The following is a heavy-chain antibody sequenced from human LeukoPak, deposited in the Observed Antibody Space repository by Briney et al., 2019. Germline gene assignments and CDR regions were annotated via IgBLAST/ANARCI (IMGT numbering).Heavy chain of an antibody. CDR1: GGSISSGGYY. CDR2: IYYSGST. D-gene: IGHD6-13*01. J-gene: IGHJ5*02. V-gene: IGHV4-31*03. CDR3: ARGYSSSWYGWFDP. Sequence: TLSXTCTVSGGSISSGGYYWSWIRQHPGKGLEWIGYIYYSGSTYYNPSLKSRVTISVDTSKNQFSLKLSSVTAADTAVYYCARGYSSSWYGWFDPWGQGTLVTVSS.